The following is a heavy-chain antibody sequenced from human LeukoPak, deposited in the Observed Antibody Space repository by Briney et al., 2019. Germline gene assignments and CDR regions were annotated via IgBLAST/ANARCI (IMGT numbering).Heavy chain of an antibody. CDR3: ARGSSSDWPLEY. J-gene: IGHJ4*02. V-gene: IGHV1-3*01. D-gene: IGHD6-19*01. Sequence: GASVKVSCKASGYTFINYAIHWVRQAPGRRLEWMGWINAYNGDTEYSQKLQGRVTITKDTSASTAYMDLSTLRSEDTAVYYCARGSSSDWPLEYWGRGILVTVSS. CDR2: INAYNGDT. CDR1: GYTFINYA.